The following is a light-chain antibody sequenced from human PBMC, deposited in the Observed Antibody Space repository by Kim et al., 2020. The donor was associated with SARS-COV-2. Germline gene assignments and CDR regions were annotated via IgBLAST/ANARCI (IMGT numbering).Light chain of an antibody. Sequence: NFMLTQPHSVSESPGKTVTMYCTRSCGSIDSNHVQWYQQRPGSAPTTVIYEDNQRPSGVPDRFSGSIDCSSNSASLTISGLRTDDEADYYCQSADDCNQVIVGGTQLTVL. CDR2: EDN. CDR3: QSADDCNQV. J-gene: IGLJ3*02. V-gene: IGLV6-57*03. CDR1: CGSIDSNH.